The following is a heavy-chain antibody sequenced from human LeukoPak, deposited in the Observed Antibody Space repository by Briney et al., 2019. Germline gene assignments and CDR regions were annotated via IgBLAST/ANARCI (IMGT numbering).Heavy chain of an antibody. D-gene: IGHD4-23*01. V-gene: IGHV1-18*01. J-gene: IGHJ3*02. CDR2: ISAYNGNT. Sequence: ASVKVSCKASGYTFTSYGISWVRQAPGQGLEWMGWISAYNGNTNYAQKLQGRVTMTTDTSTSTAYMELRSLRSDDTAVCYCARGTTVVTDDAFDIWGQGTMVTVSS. CDR1: GYTFTSYG. CDR3: ARGTTVVTDDAFDI.